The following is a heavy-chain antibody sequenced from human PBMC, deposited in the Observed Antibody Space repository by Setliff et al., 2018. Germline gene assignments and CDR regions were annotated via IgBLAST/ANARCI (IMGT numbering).Heavy chain of an antibody. J-gene: IGHJ6*03. D-gene: IGHD5-18*01. CDR2: ISAYNGNA. CDR1: GYTFTSYG. CDR3: AREGVDTRSSTDYRYYMDV. Sequence: GASVKVSCKASGYTFTSYGISWVRQAPGQGLEWMGWISAYNGNANYAQKLQGRLTVTTDTSTSTAYMELRSLRSDDTAVYYCAREGVDTRSSTDYRYYMDVWGKGTTVTVSS. V-gene: IGHV1-18*01.